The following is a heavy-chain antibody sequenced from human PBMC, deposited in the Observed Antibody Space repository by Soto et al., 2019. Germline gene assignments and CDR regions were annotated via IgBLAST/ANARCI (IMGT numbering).Heavy chain of an antibody. CDR1: GFTFSSYA. D-gene: IGHD6-6*01. CDR2: ISGSGGST. Sequence: GGSLRLSCAASGFTFSSYAMSWVRQAPGKGLEWVSAISGSGGSTYYADSVKGRFTISRDNSKNTLYLQMNSLRAEDTAVYYCAKDLSIAARVLRNYYYGMDVWGQGTTVTVSS. CDR3: AKDLSIAARVLRNYYYGMDV. V-gene: IGHV3-23*01. J-gene: IGHJ6*02.